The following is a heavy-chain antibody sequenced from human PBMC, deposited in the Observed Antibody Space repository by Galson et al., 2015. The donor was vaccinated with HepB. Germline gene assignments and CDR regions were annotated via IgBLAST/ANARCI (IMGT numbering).Heavy chain of an antibody. J-gene: IGHJ5*02. CDR3: ARDGSSWYEKYWLDP. CDR1: GYTFTSYG. D-gene: IGHD6-13*01. Sequence: SVKVSCKASGYTFTSYGINWVRKAPGQGLEWMGWISAYNRKTNYAQKLQGRVTMTTDTSTGTAFMELRSLISDDTAVYYCARDGSSWYEKYWLDPWGQGTLVTVSS. V-gene: IGHV1-18*04. CDR2: ISAYNRKT.